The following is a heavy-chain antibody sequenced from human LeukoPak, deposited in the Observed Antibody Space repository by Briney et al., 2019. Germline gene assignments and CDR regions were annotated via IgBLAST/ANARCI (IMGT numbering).Heavy chain of an antibody. CDR3: AAQTTVVTPYFDY. CDR2: IVVGSGNT. Sequence: RASVKVSCKASGFTFTSSAVQWVRQARGQRLEWIGWIVVGSGNTNYAQKFQERVTITRDMSTSTAYMELSSLRSEDTAVYYRAAQTTVVTPYFDYWGQGTLVTVSS. J-gene: IGHJ4*02. D-gene: IGHD4-23*01. CDR1: GFTFTSSA. V-gene: IGHV1-58*01.